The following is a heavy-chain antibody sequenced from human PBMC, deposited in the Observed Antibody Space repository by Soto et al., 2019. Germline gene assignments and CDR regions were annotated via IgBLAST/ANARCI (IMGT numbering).Heavy chain of an antibody. Sequence: GESLKISCQGSGYSFTSYWIGWVRQMPGKGLEWMGIIYPGDSDTRYSPSFQGQVTISAVKSISTAYLQWSSLKASDTAMYYCARHTAGDYGWFDPWGQGTLVTVSS. CDR3: ARHTAGDYGWFDP. J-gene: IGHJ5*02. CDR1: GYSFTSYW. V-gene: IGHV5-51*01. CDR2: IYPGDSDT. D-gene: IGHD4-17*01.